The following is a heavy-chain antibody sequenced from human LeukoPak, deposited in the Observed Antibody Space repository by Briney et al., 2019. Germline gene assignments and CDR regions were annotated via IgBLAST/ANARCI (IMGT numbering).Heavy chain of an antibody. CDR3: ARRKAGRWFDP. CDR2: INHSGST. D-gene: IGHD1-14*01. V-gene: IGHV4-34*01. CDR1: GGSFSGCY. J-gene: IGHJ5*02. Sequence: SETLSLTCAVYGGSFSGCYWSWIRQPPGKGLEWIGEINHSGSTNYNPSLKSRVAISVDTSKNQFSLKLSSVTAADTAVYYCARRKAGRWFDPWGQGTLVTVSS.